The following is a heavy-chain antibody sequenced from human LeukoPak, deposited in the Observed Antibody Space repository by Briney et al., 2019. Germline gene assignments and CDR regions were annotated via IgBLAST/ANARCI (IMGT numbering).Heavy chain of an antibody. J-gene: IGHJ6*02. CDR3: ASSETYYDILTGYPRPDYYGMDV. Sequence: SETLSLTCTVSGGSISSYYWSWIRQPAGKGLEWIGRIYTSGSTNYNPSLKSRVTMSVGTSKNQFSLKLSSVTAADTAVYYCASSETYYDILTGYPRPDYYGMDVWGQGTTVTVSS. CDR2: IYTSGST. CDR1: GGSISSYY. V-gene: IGHV4-4*07. D-gene: IGHD3-9*01.